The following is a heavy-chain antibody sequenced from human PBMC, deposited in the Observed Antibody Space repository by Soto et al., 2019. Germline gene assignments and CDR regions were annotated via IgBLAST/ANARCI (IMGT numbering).Heavy chain of an antibody. CDR2: IYGDNDK. CDR1: GFSLSNSGVG. CDR3: AHTTLHDYGAYAPAAAHDFDS. J-gene: IGHJ4*02. Sequence: QITLKESGPSPVKPTQTLTVTCTFSGFSLSNSGVGVAWIRQPPGKALEWLALIYGDNDKRYSPSLKTRLTITKDTYKIQMVPTMTNMDPLDTAKCYCAHTTLHDYGAYAPAAAHDFDSWGQGSPVTVSS. V-gene: IGHV2-5*02. D-gene: IGHD4-17*01.